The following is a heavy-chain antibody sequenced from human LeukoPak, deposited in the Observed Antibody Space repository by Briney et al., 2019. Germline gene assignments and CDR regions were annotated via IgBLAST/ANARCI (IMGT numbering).Heavy chain of an antibody. V-gene: IGHV3-23*01. CDR3: AKDGTLDSAFDI. CDR2: ITGRSDST. CDR1: GFIFSTFS. J-gene: IGHJ3*02. D-gene: IGHD1-1*01. Sequence: PGGSLRLSCAASGFIFSTFSMSWVRQTPGKGLEWVSAITGRSDSTYYADSVKGRFTISRDNSKNTLYLQMNSLKAEDTAVYYCAKDGTLDSAFDIWGQGTMVTVSS.